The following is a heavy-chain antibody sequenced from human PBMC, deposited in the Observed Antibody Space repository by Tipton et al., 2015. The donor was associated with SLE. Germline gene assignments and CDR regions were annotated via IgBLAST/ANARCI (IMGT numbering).Heavy chain of an antibody. J-gene: IGHJ3*02. D-gene: IGHD4-11*01. CDR2: ISGRASSS. CDR1: GFTFSSYA. CDR3: AQSTFDYNDAFDI. V-gene: IGHV3-23*01. Sequence: SLRLSCAASGFTFSSYAMSWVRQAPGKGLEWVSAISGRASSSYYADSVKGRFTISRDNSKNTLYLQMNSLRAEDTAVYYCAQSTFDYNDAFDIWGQGTMVTVSS.